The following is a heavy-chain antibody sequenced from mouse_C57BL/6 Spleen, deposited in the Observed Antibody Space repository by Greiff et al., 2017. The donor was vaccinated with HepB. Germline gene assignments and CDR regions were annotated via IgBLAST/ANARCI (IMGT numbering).Heavy chain of an antibody. CDR3: ARLSPQLTGTMDY. V-gene: IGHV5-12*01. CDR1: GFTFSDYY. J-gene: IGHJ4*01. D-gene: IGHD4-1*01. Sequence: EVQVVESGGGLVQPGGSLKLSCAASGFTFSDYYMYWVRQTPEKRLEWVAYISNGGGSTYYPDTVKGRFTISRDNAKNTLYLQMSRLKSEDTAMYYCARLSPQLTGTMDYWGQGTSVTVSS. CDR2: ISNGGGST.